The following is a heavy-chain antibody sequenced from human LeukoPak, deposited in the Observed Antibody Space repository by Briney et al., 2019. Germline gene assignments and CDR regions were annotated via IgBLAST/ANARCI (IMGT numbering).Heavy chain of an antibody. CDR1: GYTFTSDD. Sequence: ASVKVSCKTSGYTFTSDDINWVRQATGQGLEWLGWMNPNSGNTGYAQNFQGRVTMTMNTSITTAYMELSSLRSEDTAVYYCARALSWTTESYYYMDVWGKGTTVTVSS. V-gene: IGHV1-8*01. J-gene: IGHJ6*03. CDR3: ARALSWTTESYYYMDV. CDR2: MNPNSGNT. D-gene: IGHD3/OR15-3a*01.